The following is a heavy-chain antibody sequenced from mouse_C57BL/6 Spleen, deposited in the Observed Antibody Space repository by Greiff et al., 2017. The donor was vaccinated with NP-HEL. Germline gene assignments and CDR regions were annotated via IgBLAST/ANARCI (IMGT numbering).Heavy chain of an antibody. D-gene: IGHD1-1*01. CDR2: ISDGGSYT. Sequence: DVMLVESGGGLVKPGGSLKLSCAASGFTFSSYAMSWVRQTPEKRLEWVATISDGGSYTYYPDNVKGRFTISRDNAKNNLYLQMSHLKSEDTAMYYCARDLYYYGSSYDAMDYWGQGTSVTVSS. CDR3: ARDLYYYGSSYDAMDY. CDR1: GFTFSSYA. J-gene: IGHJ4*01. V-gene: IGHV5-4*01.